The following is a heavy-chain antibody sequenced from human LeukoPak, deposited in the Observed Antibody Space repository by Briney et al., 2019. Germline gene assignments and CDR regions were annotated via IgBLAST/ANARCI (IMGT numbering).Heavy chain of an antibody. V-gene: IGHV1-2*02. CDR2: INPNSGGP. D-gene: IGHD2-2*01. CDR3: ARQPSFDAIDI. CDR1: GYTFTSYY. J-gene: IGHJ3*02. Sequence: GASVKVSCKASGYTFTSYYLHWVRQAPGQGPEWMGWINPNSGGPHYVQEFQGRVTMTRDTSISTAYMELSRLRSDDTAVYYCARQPSFDAIDIWGQGTMVTVSS.